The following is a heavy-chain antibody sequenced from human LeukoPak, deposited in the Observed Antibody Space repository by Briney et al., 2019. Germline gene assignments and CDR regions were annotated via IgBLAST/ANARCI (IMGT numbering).Heavy chain of an antibody. Sequence: SETLSLTCTVSGGSISSRGYYWSWIRQPPGKGLEWIGTITYSGSTYFSPSVKSRVTMSMDTSKNQFSLKLSSVTAADTAVYYCARRGDSYAVFDHWGQGTLVTVSS. CDR3: ARRGDSYAVFDH. V-gene: IGHV4-39*01. D-gene: IGHD5-18*01. J-gene: IGHJ4*02. CDR1: GGSISSRGYY. CDR2: ITYSGST.